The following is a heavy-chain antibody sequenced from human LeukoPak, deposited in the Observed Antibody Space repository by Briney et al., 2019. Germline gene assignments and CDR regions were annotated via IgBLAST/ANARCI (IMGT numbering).Heavy chain of an antibody. CDR2: INWNGGGT. CDR3: ARDRTSGSSSGH. CDR1: GFTFDDYG. V-gene: IGHV3-20*04. D-gene: IGHD6-13*01. Sequence: PGGSLRLSCAASGFTFDDYGMSWVRQAPGKGLEWVSGINWNGGGTGYADSVKGRFTISRDNAKNSLYLQMNSLRAEDTAVYYCARDRTSGSSSGHWGQGTLVTVSS. J-gene: IGHJ4*02.